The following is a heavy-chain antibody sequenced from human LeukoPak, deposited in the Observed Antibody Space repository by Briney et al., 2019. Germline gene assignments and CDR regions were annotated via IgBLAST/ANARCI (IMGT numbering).Heavy chain of an antibody. CDR1: GFTFSSHG. D-gene: IGHD7-27*01. CDR3: AKDPSNLGPIDY. J-gene: IGHJ4*02. CDR2: ISYDGSLK. V-gene: IGHV3-30*18. Sequence: GGSLRLSCAPSGFTFSSHGMHWVRQAPGKGLGWVAVISYDGSLKYYADSVKGRFTISRDNSKNTLYLQMNSLRAEDTAVYFCAKDPSNLGPIDYWGQGTLVTVSS.